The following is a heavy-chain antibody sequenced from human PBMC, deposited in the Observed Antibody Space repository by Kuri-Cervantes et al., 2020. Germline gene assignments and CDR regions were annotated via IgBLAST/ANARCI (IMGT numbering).Heavy chain of an antibody. Sequence: GGSLRLSCAASGFTFSDYDMTWIRQTPGKGLVWVASFNGDGTATNYADSVKGRFTISRDNAKNSLYLQMNSLRAEDTAVYYCARDFGYQPPDYWGQGTLVTVSS. CDR3: ARDFGYQPPDY. D-gene: IGHD3-16*01. J-gene: IGHJ4*02. CDR2: FNGDGTAT. V-gene: IGHV3-11*06. CDR1: GFTFSDYD.